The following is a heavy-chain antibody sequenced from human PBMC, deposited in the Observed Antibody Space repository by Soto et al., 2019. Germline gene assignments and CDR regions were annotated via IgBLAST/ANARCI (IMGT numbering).Heavy chain of an antibody. CDR2: INHSGST. CDR3: ARASGSYYLSPRKWYYFDY. CDR1: GGSFSGYY. J-gene: IGHJ4*02. Sequence: SETLSLTCAVYGGSFSGYYWSWIRQPPGKGLEWIGEINHSGSTNYNPSLKSRVTISVDTSKNQFSLKLSSVTAADTAVYYCARASGSYYLSPRKWYYFDYSGQATLVTVSS. V-gene: IGHV4-34*01. D-gene: IGHD1-26*01.